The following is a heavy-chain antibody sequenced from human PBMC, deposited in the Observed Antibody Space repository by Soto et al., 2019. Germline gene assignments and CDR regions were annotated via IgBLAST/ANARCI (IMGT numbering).Heavy chain of an antibody. Sequence: SGGSLRLSCAASGFTFSSYSMNWVRQAPGKGLEWVSSISSSSSYIYYADSVKGRFTISRDNAKNSLYLQMNSLRAEDTAVYYCARATYYDFWSGYYEGGSYYYYYDMDVWGQGTTVTVSS. V-gene: IGHV3-21*01. CDR1: GFTFSSYS. D-gene: IGHD3-3*01. CDR2: ISSSSSYI. CDR3: ARATYYDFWSGYYEGGSYYYYYDMDV. J-gene: IGHJ6*02.